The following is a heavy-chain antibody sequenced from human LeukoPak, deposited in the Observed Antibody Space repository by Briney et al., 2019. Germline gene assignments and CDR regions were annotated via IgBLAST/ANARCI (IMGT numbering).Heavy chain of an antibody. CDR2: IKQDGSEK. D-gene: IGHD6-19*01. Sequence: GGSLRLSCAASGFTFSSYRMSWVRQAPGKGLEWVANIKQDGSEKYYVDPVKGRFTISRDNAKNSLYLQMNSLRAEDTAVYYCARDQGLQWLAGFDYWGQGTLVTVSS. J-gene: IGHJ4*02. CDR1: GFTFSSYR. V-gene: IGHV3-7*03. CDR3: ARDQGLQWLAGFDY.